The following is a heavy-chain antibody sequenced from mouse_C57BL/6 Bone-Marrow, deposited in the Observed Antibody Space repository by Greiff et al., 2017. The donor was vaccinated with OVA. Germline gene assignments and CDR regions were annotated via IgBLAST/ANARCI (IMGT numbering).Heavy chain of an antibody. V-gene: IGHV14-4*01. J-gene: IGHJ2*01. CDR2: IDPENGDT. Sequence: VHVKQSGAELVRPGASVTLSCTASGFNIKDDYMHWVKQRPEQGLEWIGWIDPENGDTEYASKFKGKATIPADTSSNTAYLQLSSLTSEDTADYYCTMHYYGSGIDYWGQGTTLTVSS. CDR1: GFNIKDDY. CDR3: TMHYYGSGIDY. D-gene: IGHD1-1*01.